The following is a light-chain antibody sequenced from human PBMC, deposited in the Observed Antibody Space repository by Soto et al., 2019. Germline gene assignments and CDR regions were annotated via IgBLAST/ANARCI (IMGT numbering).Light chain of an antibody. V-gene: IGKV3-11*01. J-gene: IGKJ3*01. CDR1: QSVSSY. CDR2: DAS. CDR3: QQRSNWPLFT. Sequence: EIVLTQSPATLSLSPGERATLSCRASQSVSSYLAWYQQKPGQAPRLLIYDASNRATGIPARFSGSGSGTDFTLTINSLEPEDFAVYYCQQRSNWPLFTFGPGTTVEIK.